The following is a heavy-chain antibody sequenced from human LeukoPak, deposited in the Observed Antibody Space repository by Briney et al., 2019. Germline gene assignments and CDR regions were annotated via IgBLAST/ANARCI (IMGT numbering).Heavy chain of an antibody. J-gene: IGHJ4*02. CDR2: IDPSDSET. Sequence: GESLKISCKTSGYSFTSYWIGWVRQMPGKGLEWMGIIDPSDSETRYTPSFQGQVTISVDKSLTTAYLQWNSLKASDTAMYYCARQTAMGRSGDYWGQGTLVTVSS. D-gene: IGHD5-18*01. CDR3: ARQTAMGRSGDY. CDR1: GYSFTSYW. V-gene: IGHV5-51*01.